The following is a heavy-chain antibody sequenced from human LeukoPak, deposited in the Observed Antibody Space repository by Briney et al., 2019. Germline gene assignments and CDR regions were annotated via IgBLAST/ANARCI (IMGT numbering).Heavy chain of an antibody. Sequence: SVTVSCTASGGTFSSYAISWVRQAPGQGLEWMGGIIPIFGTANYAQKFQGRVTITADESTSTAYMELSSLRSEDTAVYYCARAGGYSSYGMDVWGQGTTVTVSS. CDR2: IIPIFGTA. CDR1: GGTFSSYA. J-gene: IGHJ6*02. CDR3: ARAGGYSSYGMDV. D-gene: IGHD3-22*01. V-gene: IGHV1-69*13.